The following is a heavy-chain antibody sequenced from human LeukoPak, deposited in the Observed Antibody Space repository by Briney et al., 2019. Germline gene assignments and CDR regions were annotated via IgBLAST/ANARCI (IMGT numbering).Heavy chain of an antibody. CDR2: ISSSGSTI. Sequence: GGSLRLSCAASGFTFSSYEMNWVRQAPGKGLEWVSYISSSGSTIYYADSVKGRFTISRDNAKNSLYLQMNSLRAEDTAVYYCARIILGYYYGSGSYGYFDYWGQGTLVTVSS. V-gene: IGHV3-48*03. J-gene: IGHJ4*02. CDR3: ARIILGYYYGSGSYGYFDY. D-gene: IGHD3-10*01. CDR1: GFTFSSYE.